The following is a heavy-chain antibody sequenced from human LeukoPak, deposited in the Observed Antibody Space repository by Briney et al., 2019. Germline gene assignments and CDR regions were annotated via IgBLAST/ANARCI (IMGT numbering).Heavy chain of an antibody. D-gene: IGHD1-26*01. Sequence: SETLSLTCTVSGGSISSYYWSWIRQPAGKGLEWIGRIYTSGSTNYNPSLKSRVTVSVDTSKNQFSLKLSSVTAADTAVYYCARTPPRGGRYYYYFMDVWGKGTTVTVSS. V-gene: IGHV4-4*07. CDR1: GGSISSYY. CDR2: IYTSGST. CDR3: ARTPPRGGRYYYYFMDV. J-gene: IGHJ6*03.